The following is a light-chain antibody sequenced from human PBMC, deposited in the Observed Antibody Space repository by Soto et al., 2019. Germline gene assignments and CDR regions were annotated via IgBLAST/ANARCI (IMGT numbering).Light chain of an antibody. J-gene: IGLJ2*01. V-gene: IGLV2-14*01. CDR3: SSYTSSSTLGVV. Sequence: QSALTQPDSVSGSPGQSITISCTGTSSDVGGYNYVSWYQQHPGKAPKLMIYDVSNRPSGISSRFSGSKSGNTASLTISGRQAEDESDYYCSSYTSSSTLGVVFGGGTKLTV. CDR2: DVS. CDR1: SSDVGGYNY.